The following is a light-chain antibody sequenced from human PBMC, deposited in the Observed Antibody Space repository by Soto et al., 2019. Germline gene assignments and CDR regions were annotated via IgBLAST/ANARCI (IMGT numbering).Light chain of an antibody. CDR1: QSLLHSIGYNY. Sequence: DIVMTQSPLSLPVTPGVAASISCRSSQSLLHSIGYNYLDWHVQKPGQSPQLLIYLGSNRSSGVPDRFRGGGSVTDFTLKISRVEAGDVGVYYCMQALQTRCTFGPGTKVDIK. V-gene: IGKV2-28*01. CDR3: MQALQTRCT. J-gene: IGKJ3*01. CDR2: LGS.